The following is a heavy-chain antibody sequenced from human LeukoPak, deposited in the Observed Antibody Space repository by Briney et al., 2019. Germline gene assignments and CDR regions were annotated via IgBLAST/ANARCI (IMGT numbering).Heavy chain of an antibody. CDR3: AREGREGYNYPALDF. J-gene: IGHJ4*02. Sequence: GGSLRLSSVASGFSFGSYWMAWVRQAPGKGLEWVANMKHDGIEKYHVDSVKGRFTISRDNTKNSLYLHMSSLRVEDTAVYYCAREGREGYNYPALDFWGQGILVTVSS. CDR1: GFSFGSYW. D-gene: IGHD5-24*01. CDR2: MKHDGIEK. V-gene: IGHV3-7*05.